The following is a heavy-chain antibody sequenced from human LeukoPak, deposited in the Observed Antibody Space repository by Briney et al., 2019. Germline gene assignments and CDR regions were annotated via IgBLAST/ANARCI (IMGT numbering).Heavy chain of an antibody. J-gene: IGHJ4*02. Sequence: GASVKVSCKASGYTFTGYYMHWVRQAPGKGLEWMGGFDPGDGETIYAQELQGRVTMTKDTSTDTAYMELSSLRSEDTAVYYCATWYYYDSSDYYLADYWGQGTLVTVSS. CDR2: FDPGDGET. D-gene: IGHD3-22*01. CDR1: GYTFTGYY. V-gene: IGHV1-24*01. CDR3: ATWYYYDSSDYYLADY.